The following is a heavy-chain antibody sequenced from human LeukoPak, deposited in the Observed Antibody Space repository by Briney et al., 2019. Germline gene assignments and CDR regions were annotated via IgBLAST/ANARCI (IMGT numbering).Heavy chain of an antibody. CDR1: GYTFTGYY. J-gene: IGHJ4*02. CDR2: INPNSGGT. D-gene: IGHD3-3*01. V-gene: IGHV1-2*02. CDR3: ARAPATPYYDFWSGSKTPDY. Sequence: ASVKVSCKASGYTFTGYYMHWVRQAPGQGLEWMGWINPNSGGTNYAQKFQGRVTMTRNTSISTAYMELSSLRSEDTAVYYCARAPATPYYDFWSGSKTPDYWGQGTLVTVSS.